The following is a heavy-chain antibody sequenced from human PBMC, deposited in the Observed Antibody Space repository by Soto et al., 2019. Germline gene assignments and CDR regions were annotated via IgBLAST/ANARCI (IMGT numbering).Heavy chain of an antibody. CDR3: AKACGGALSWYFDL. Sequence: EVQLVESGGGLVQPGRSLRLSCAASGFTFDDYAMHWVRQAPGKGLEWVLGISWNSGSIGYADSVKGRFTISRDNAKNSLYLQMNRLRAEDTALYYCAKACGGALSWYFDLWVRGTLVTVSS. J-gene: IGHJ2*01. CDR2: ISWNSGSI. V-gene: IGHV3-9*01. CDR1: GFTFDDYA. D-gene: IGHD1-26*01.